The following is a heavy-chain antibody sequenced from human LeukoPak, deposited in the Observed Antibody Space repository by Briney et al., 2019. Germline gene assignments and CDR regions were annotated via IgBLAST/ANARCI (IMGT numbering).Heavy chain of an antibody. CDR3: ARERGILTGYSFDY. Sequence: PSETLSLTCTVSGGSISGYYWSWIRQPAGKGLEWIGRIYTSGSTNYNPSLKSRVTMSVDTSKNQFSLKLSSVTAADTAVYYCARERGILTGYSFDYWGQGTLVTVSS. CDR2: IYTSGST. CDR1: GGSISGYY. V-gene: IGHV4-4*07. J-gene: IGHJ4*02. D-gene: IGHD3-9*01.